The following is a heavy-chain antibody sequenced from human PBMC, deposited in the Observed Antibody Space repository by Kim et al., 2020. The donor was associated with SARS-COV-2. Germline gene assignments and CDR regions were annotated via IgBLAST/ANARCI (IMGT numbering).Heavy chain of an antibody. CDR2: ISGSGAST. Sequence: GGSLRLSCAASGFTFSTYAMSWLRQAPGKGLEFVSTISGSGASTYYADSVKGRFTISRDNSKNTLYLQMNFLRAEDTAIYYCAKDFIVGAARNAFDIWGQGTMVTVSS. D-gene: IGHD1-26*01. J-gene: IGHJ3*02. V-gene: IGHV3-23*01. CDR3: AKDFIVGAARNAFDI. CDR1: GFTFSTYA.